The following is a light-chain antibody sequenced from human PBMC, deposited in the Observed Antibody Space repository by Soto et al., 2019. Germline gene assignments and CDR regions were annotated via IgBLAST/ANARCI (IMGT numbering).Light chain of an antibody. J-gene: IGKJ1*01. CDR1: QDISNY. V-gene: IGKV1-27*01. Sequence: DVQMTQSPSSLSASVGDRVAITCRANQDISNYLAWYQQKPGKVPKLLIYAASTLQSGVPSRFSGSGSGTDFTLTISSLQPEDAATYYCQKYNSAPPVWTFGPGTKVDIK. CDR2: AAS. CDR3: QKYNSAPPVWT.